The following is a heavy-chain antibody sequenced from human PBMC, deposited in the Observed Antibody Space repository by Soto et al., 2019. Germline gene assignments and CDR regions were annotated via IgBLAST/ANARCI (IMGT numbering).Heavy chain of an antibody. V-gene: IGHV3-9*01. D-gene: IGHD6-13*01. J-gene: IGHJ6*01. CDR1: GFTFDDYA. CDR3: AKDTSSRIYYYYYGMDV. CDR2: ISWNSGSI. Sequence: EVQLVESGGGLVQPGRSLRLSCAASGFTFDDYAMHWVRQAPGKGLEWVSGISWNSGSIGYADSVKGRFTISRDNAKNSLYLQMNSLRAEDTALYYCAKDTSSRIYYYYYGMDVW.